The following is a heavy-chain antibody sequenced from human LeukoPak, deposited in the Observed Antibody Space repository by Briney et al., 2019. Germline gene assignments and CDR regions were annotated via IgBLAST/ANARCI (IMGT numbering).Heavy chain of an antibody. V-gene: IGHV3-53*01. CDR3: ARAPVAAYYFDY. Sequence: GGSLRLSCAASGFTVSSNYMSWVRQAPGKGLEWVSVIYSGGSTYYADSVKGRFTISRDSSKNTLYLQMNSLRAEDTAVYYCARAPVAAYYFDYWGQGTLVTVSS. CDR1: GFTVSSNY. J-gene: IGHJ4*02. CDR2: IYSGGST. D-gene: IGHD6-19*01.